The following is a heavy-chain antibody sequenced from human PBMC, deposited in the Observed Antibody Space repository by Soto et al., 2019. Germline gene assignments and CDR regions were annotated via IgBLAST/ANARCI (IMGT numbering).Heavy chain of an antibody. Sequence: GSLRLSCAASGFTFSSYGMHWVRQAPGKGLEWVAVISYDGSNKYYADSVKGRFTISRDNSKNTLYLQMNSLRAEDTAVYYCAKDLRLRYFDWLTNYYYYGMDVWGQGTTVTVSS. CDR2: ISYDGSNK. V-gene: IGHV3-30*18. D-gene: IGHD3-9*01. J-gene: IGHJ6*02. CDR1: GFTFSSYG. CDR3: AKDLRLRYFDWLTNYYYYGMDV.